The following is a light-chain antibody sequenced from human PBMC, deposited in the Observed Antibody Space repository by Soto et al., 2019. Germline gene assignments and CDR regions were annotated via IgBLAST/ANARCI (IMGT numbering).Light chain of an antibody. CDR1: SSNIGGNS. J-gene: IGLJ1*01. CDR2: DDN. Sequence: QSVLTQPPSVSAAPGQKVTISCSGSSSNIGGNSVSWYQQLPGTAPKLLTYDDNKRPSGIPDRFSGSKSGTSATLGITGFQAGDEADDYCGLWNSSLSAYVFRTGTKVTVL. V-gene: IGLV1-51*01. CDR3: GLWNSSLSAYV.